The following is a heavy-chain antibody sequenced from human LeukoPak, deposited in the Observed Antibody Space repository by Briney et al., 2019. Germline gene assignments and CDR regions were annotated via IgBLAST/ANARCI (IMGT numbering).Heavy chain of an antibody. V-gene: IGHV5-51*01. D-gene: IGHD6-19*01. CDR1: GYSFTSYW. J-gene: IGHJ4*02. CDR2: IYPGDSDT. CDR3: ARLRLSSSGWYQFFYY. Sequence: GESLKISCKGIGYSFTSYWIGWVRQMPGKGLEWMGIIYPGDSDTRYSPSFEGQVTMSADKSISTAYLQWSSLKASDTAIYYCARLRLSSSGWYQFFYYWGQGTLVTVSS.